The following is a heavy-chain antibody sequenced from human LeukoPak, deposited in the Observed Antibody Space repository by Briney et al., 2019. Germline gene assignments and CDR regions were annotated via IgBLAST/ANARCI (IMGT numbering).Heavy chain of an antibody. CDR1: GYTFTSYG. D-gene: IGHD5-12*01. J-gene: IGHJ6*03. Sequence: VASVKVSCKASGYTFTSYGISWVRQAPGQGLEWMGWISAYNGNTNYAQKLQGRVTMTTDTSTSTAYMELRSLRSDDTAVYYCARFVLVDIVATDTYYYYYMDVWGKGTTVTISS. V-gene: IGHV1-18*01. CDR2: ISAYNGNT. CDR3: ARFVLVDIVATDTYYYYYMDV.